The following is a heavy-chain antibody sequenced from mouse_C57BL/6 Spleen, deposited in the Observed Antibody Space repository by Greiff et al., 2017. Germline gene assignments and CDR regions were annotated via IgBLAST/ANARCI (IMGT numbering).Heavy chain of an antibody. D-gene: IGHD3-3*01. J-gene: IGHJ3*01. Sequence: EVNVVESGGGLVQPGRSLRLSCATSGFTFTDFYMEWVRQAPGKGLEWIAASRNKANDYTTEYSASVKGRFSVSRDTSQSILYLQMHALRAEAAAICYCARDKPRRAWFAYWGQGTLVTVSA. CDR3: ARDKPRRAWFAY. CDR2: SRNKANDYTT. CDR1: GFTFTDFY. V-gene: IGHV7-1*01.